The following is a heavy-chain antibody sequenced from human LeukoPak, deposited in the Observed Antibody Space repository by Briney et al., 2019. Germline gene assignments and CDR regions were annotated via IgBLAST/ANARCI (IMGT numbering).Heavy chain of an antibody. Sequence: SETLSLTCIVSGYSISSGYYWGWIRQPPGKGLEWIGSIYHSGSTYYNPSLKSRVTISVDTSKNQFSLKLSSVTAADTAVYYCARATTGPDYWGQGTLVTVSS. CDR1: GYSISSGYY. D-gene: IGHD1-14*01. V-gene: IGHV4-38-2*02. CDR2: IYHSGST. CDR3: ARATTGPDY. J-gene: IGHJ4*02.